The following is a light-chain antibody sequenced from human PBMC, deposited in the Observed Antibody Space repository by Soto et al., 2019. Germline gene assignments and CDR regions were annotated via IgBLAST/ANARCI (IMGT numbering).Light chain of an antibody. CDR3: QHYGNSPPVT. CDR1: QTVRNNY. Sequence: EFAWTQSPGTLSLSPGERAPLSCRGRQTVRNNYLAWYQLKPGQAPRLLNYDASSSATGIPGRCPGSGSGTEFTLTISRLETEDYAVYVYQHYGNSPPVTVDQGTRLE. J-gene: IGKJ5*01. V-gene: IGKV3-20*01. CDR2: DAS.